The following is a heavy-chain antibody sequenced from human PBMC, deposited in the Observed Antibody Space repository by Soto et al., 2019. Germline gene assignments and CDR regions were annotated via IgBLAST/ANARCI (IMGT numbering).Heavy chain of an antibody. CDR3: AGGGHYYDSSAPGYFDY. CDR1: GGSISSYY. J-gene: IGHJ4*02. CDR2: IYYSGST. Sequence: SETLSLTCTVSGGSISSYYWSWIRQPPGKGLEWIGYIYYSGSTNYNPSLKSRVTISVDTSKNQFSLKLNSVTAADTAVFYCAGGGHYYDSSAPGYFDYWGQGTLVTVSS. V-gene: IGHV4-59*01. D-gene: IGHD3-22*01.